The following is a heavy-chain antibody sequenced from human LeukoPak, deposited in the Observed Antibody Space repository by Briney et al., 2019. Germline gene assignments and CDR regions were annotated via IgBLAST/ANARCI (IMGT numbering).Heavy chain of an antibody. CDR1: GFTFSNAW. J-gene: IGHJ4*02. CDR2: IKSKTDGGTT. CDR3: TTGAPRAYSGSYSNC. Sequence: GGSLRLSCVASGFTFSNAWMSWVRQAPGKGLEWVGRIKSKTDGGTTDYAAPVKGRFTISRDDSQNTLYLQMNSLKTEDTAVYYCTTGAPRAYSGSYSNCWGQGTLVTVSS. D-gene: IGHD1-26*01. V-gene: IGHV3-15*01.